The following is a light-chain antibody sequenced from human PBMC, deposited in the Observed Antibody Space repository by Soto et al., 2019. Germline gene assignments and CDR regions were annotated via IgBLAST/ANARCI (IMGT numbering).Light chain of an antibody. Sequence: SVLTQPPSASGTPGQRVTISCSGSSSNIGSNYVYWYQQLPGTAPKLLIYRNNQRPSGVPDRFSGSKSGTSASLAISGLRSEDEADYYCAAWDGSLSGSFVFGTGTKVTVL. CDR2: RNN. V-gene: IGLV1-47*01. J-gene: IGLJ1*01. CDR3: AAWDGSLSGSFV. CDR1: SSNIGSNY.